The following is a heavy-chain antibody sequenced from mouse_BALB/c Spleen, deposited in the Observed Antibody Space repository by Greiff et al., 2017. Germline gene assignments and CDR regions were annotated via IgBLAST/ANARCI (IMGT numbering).Heavy chain of an antibody. CDR3: VTGTGDAY. V-gene: IGHV10S3*01. J-gene: IGHJ3*01. CDR1: GFTFNTNA. Sequence: EVQLVETGGGLVQPKGSLKLSCAASGFTFNTNAMNWVRQAPGKGLEWVARIRSKSNNYATYYADSVKDRFTISRDDSQSMLYLQMNNLKTEDTAMYYCVTGTGDAYWGQGTLVTVSA. D-gene: IGHD4-1*01. CDR2: IRSKSNNYAT.